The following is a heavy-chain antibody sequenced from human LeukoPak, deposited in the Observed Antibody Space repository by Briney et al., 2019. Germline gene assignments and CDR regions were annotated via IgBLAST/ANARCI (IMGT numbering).Heavy chain of an antibody. CDR2: ISYDGSNK. D-gene: IGHD1-26*01. V-gene: IGHV3-30*18. J-gene: IGHJ4*02. Sequence: PGRSLRLSCAASGFTFSSYGMHWVRQAPGKGLEWVAVISYDGSNKYYADSVKGRFTISRDNSKNTLYLQMNSLRAEDTAVYYCAKVFRSGSYLSDWGQGTLVTVSS. CDR3: AKVFRSGSYLSD. CDR1: GFTFSSYG.